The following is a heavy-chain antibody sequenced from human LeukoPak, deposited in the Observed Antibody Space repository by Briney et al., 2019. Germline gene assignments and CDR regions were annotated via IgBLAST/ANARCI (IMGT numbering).Heavy chain of an antibody. V-gene: IGHV3-23*01. J-gene: IGHJ3*02. CDR3: ARGVRRLWFGEPTGAFDI. Sequence: SGGSLRLSCAAAGFTFRRTGMSWVRQAPGKGLEWVSAISGSGGRTYYADSVKGRFTISRDNSKNTMYLQMNSLRAEDTAVYYCARGVRRLWFGEPTGAFDIWGQGTMVTVSS. CDR1: GFTFRRTG. D-gene: IGHD3-10*01. CDR2: ISGSGGRT.